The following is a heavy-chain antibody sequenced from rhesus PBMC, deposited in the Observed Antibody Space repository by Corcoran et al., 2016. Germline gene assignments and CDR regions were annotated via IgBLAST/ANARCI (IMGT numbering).Heavy chain of an antibody. CDR1: GFTLRIYG. J-gene: IGHJ4*01. Sequence: EVQLVESGGGLVQSGGSLRLSCAASGFTLRIYGMNWVRMAQGKGMEWVAVISSDGSKKDVANSVKDRFTISRDNSKNILYLQINNLKLEDTAVYYGTTFGYWGQGVLVTVSS. V-gene: IGHV3-54*02. D-gene: IGHD1-1*01. CDR2: ISSDGSKK. CDR3: TTFGY.